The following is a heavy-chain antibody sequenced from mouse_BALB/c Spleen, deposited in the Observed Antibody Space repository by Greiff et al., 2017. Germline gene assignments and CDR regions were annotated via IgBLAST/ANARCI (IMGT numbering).Heavy chain of an antibody. D-gene: IGHD2-2*01. CDR3: ARGENGSKPAY. Sequence: QVQLKQSGAELVRPGSSVKISCKASGYAFSSYWMNWVKQRPGQGLEWIGQIYPGDGDTNYNGKFKGKATLTADKSSSTAYMQLSSLTSEDSAVYFCARGENGSKPAYWGQGTLVTVSA. V-gene: IGHV1-80*01. J-gene: IGHJ3*01. CDR1: GYAFSSYW. CDR2: IYPGDGDT.